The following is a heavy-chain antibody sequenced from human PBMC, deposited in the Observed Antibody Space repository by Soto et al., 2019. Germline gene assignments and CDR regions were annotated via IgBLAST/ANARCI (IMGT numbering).Heavy chain of an antibody. J-gene: IGHJ6*03. CDR3: ARGEVVVVAAHTGLDYYYYYYYMDV. D-gene: IGHD2-15*01. V-gene: IGHV4-34*01. CDR1: GGSFSGYY. Sequence: SETLSLTCAVYGGSFSGYYWSWIRQPPGKGLEWIGEINHSGSTNYNPSLKSRVTISVDTSKNQFSLKLSSVTAADTAVYYCARGEVVVVAAHTGLDYYYYYYYMDVWGKGTTVTVSS. CDR2: INHSGST.